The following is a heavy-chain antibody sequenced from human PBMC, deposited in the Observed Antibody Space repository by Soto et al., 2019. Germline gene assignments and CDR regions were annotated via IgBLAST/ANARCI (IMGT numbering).Heavy chain of an antibody. D-gene: IGHD6-19*01. CDR3: ARSREQLLVDAFDI. CDR2: VNPTGST. J-gene: IGHJ3*02. CDR1: GGSFSGYY. V-gene: IGHV4-34*01. Sequence: QVQVQQWGAGLLKSSETLSLTCAVYGGSFSGYYWSWIRQPPGKGLEWIGEVNPTGSTNYNPSLKSRVTISVDTSKNHLSLILNSVTGADTALYYCARSREQLLVDAFDIWGQGTMVTVPS.